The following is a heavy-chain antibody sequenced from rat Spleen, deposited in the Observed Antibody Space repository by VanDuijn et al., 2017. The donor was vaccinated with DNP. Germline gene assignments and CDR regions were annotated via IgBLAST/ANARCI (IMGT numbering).Heavy chain of an antibody. J-gene: IGHJ2*01. V-gene: IGHV3-1*01. CDR2: ISYSGTT. Sequence: EVQLQESGPGLVKPSQSLSLTCSVTGSSIISNYWAWIRKFPGNKMEWIGHISYSGTTSYNPSLKSRISITRDTSKNQLFLQLHSVTTEDTATYYCAREEAYFGYNYLDYWGQGVMVTVSS. CDR1: GSSIISNY. CDR3: AREEAYFGYNYLDY. D-gene: IGHD1-9*01.